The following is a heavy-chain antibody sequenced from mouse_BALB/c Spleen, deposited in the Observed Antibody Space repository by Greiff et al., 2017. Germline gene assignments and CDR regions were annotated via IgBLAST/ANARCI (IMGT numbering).Heavy chain of an antibody. CDR1: GYSITSDYA. V-gene: IGHV3-2*02. CDR2: ISYSGST. CDR3: ERRFITTATNAMDY. J-gene: IGHJ4*01. D-gene: IGHD1-2*01. Sequence: DVKLQESGPGLVKPSQSLSLTCTVTGYSITSDYAWYWIRQFPGNKLEWMGYISYSGSTSYNPSLKSRISITRDTSKNQFFLQLNSVTTEDTATYYSERRFITTATNAMDYWGQGTSVTVAS.